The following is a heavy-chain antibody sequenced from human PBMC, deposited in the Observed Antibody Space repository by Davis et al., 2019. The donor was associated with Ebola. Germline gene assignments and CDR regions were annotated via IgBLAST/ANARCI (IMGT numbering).Heavy chain of an antibody. J-gene: IGHJ6*02. D-gene: IGHD6-19*01. CDR3: ARPSAGTGNYYYYYGMDV. CDR1: GYSFTSYW. CDR2: IDPSDSYT. Sequence: GESLKTPCQGSGYSFTSYWISCVRQMPGKGLEWMGRIDPSDSYTNYSPSFQVHVTIPADKSISTAYLQGSSLKASDTAMYYCARPSAGTGNYYYYYGMDVWGQGTTVTVSS. V-gene: IGHV5-10-1*01.